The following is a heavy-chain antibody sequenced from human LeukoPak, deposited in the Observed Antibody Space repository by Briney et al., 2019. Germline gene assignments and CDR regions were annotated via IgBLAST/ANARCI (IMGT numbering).Heavy chain of an antibody. CDR3: ARDQTRGYSGSCARFDP. V-gene: IGHV4-61*02. Sequence: SETLSLTCTVSGGSISSGSYYWSWIRQPAGKGLEWIGRIYTSGSTNYNPSLKSRVTISVDTSKNQFSLKLSSVTAADTAVYYCARDQTRGYSGSCARFDPWGQGTLVTVSS. CDR1: GGSISSGSYY. J-gene: IGHJ5*02. CDR2: IYTSGST. D-gene: IGHD1-26*01.